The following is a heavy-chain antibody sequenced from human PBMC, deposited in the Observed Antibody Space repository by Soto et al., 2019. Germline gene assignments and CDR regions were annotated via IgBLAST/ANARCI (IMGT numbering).Heavy chain of an antibody. CDR2: IIPLLGRA. D-gene: IGHD4-17*01. V-gene: IGHV1-69*08. CDR3: AGDSGKSDYAFDF. J-gene: IGHJ4*02. CDR1: GGPVSSYT. Sequence: QVQLVQSGAEVKKAGSSVKVSCKASGGPVSSYTLSWVRQAPGQGLEWMGRIIPLLGRATYAGKFQGRVTITANKSTSTVYMDLSSLRSEDTAVYFCAGDSGKSDYAFDFWGQGTLVSVSS.